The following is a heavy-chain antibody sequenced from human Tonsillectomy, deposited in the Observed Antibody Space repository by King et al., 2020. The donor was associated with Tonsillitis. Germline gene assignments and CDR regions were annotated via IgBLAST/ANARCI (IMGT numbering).Heavy chain of an antibody. CDR1: GFTFSSYG. D-gene: IGHD3-3*01. CDR2: IWYDGSNN. CDR3: AKDQRVLEWLSPRGMDV. Sequence: QVQLVESGGGVVQPGRSLRLSCAASGFTFSSYGMHWVRQAPGKGLEWVAVIWYDGSNNYYADSVKGRFTISRDNSKNTLFLQMNSLRAEDTAMYYCAKDQRVLEWLSPRGMDVWGQGTTVTVSS. V-gene: IGHV3-33*06. J-gene: IGHJ6*02.